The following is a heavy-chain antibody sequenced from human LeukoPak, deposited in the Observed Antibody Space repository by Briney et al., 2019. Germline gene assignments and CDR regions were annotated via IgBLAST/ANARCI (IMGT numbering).Heavy chain of an antibody. CDR1: GGSFSGYN. CDR2: INHSGST. D-gene: IGHD6-6*01. J-gene: IGHJ4*02. CDR3: ARAGIAARPGNY. V-gene: IGHV4-34*01. Sequence: SETLSLTCAVYGGSFSGYNWSGIRQPPGKGLEWIGEINHSGSTNYNPSLKSRVTISVDTSKNQFSLKLSSVTAADTAVYYCARAGIAARPGNYWGQGTLVTVSS.